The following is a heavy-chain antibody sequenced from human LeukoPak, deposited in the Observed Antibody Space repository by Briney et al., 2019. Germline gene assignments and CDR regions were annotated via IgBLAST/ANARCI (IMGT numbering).Heavy chain of an antibody. V-gene: IGHV3-74*01. Sequence: HPGGSLRLSCAASGFTFSDYWMHWVRQAPGKGLVWVSRISSDGSRVTYADSVKGRFTISRDNAKNTLYLQMNSLRAEDTAVYYCARELRITMVRGVYMDVWGKGTTVTISS. D-gene: IGHD3-10*01. CDR2: ISSDGSRV. J-gene: IGHJ6*03. CDR1: GFTFSDYW. CDR3: ARELRITMVRGVYMDV.